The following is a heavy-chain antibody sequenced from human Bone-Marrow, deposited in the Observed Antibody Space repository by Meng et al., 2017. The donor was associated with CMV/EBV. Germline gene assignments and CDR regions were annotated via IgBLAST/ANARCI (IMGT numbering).Heavy chain of an antibody. CDR3: AKDPGIQLWLRWFDP. J-gene: IGHJ5*02. V-gene: IGHV3-11*01. CDR2: IDVDGDTI. Sequence: GESLKISCAASGFTFTDYYMSWIRQAPGKGLEWVSYIDVDGDTIFYADSVKGRFTISRDNAKNSLYLQMNSLRAEDTAVYYCAKDPGIQLWLRWFDPWGQGTLVTVSS. CDR1: GFTFTDYY. D-gene: IGHD5-18*01.